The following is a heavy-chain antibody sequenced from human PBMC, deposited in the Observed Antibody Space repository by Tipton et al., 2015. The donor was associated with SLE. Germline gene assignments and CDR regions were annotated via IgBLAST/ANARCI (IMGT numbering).Heavy chain of an antibody. J-gene: IGHJ4*02. V-gene: IGHV3-74*02. CDR3: ACYNRLAAGDY. CDR1: GFTVSSSY. D-gene: IGHD6-13*01. CDR2: IISDGSGA. Sequence: QLVQSGGGLVQPGGSLRLSCAASGFTVSSSYMSWVRQAPGKGLEWVSRIISDGSGANYADSGKGRFTISRDNAKNTLYLQMNSLRAEDTAVYYCACYNRLAAGDYWGQGTLVTVSS.